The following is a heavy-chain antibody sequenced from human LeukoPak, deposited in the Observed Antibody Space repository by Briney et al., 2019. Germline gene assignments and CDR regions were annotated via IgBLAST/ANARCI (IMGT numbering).Heavy chain of an antibody. CDR1: DASISGYY. CDR2: IHFSGST. V-gene: IGHV4-59*01. Sequence: SETLSLTCTVSDASISGYYWSWIRQPPGKGLEWIGSIHFSGSTNYNPSLRSQVTISVDTSKNQLSLKLSSVTAADTAVYYCARDLGGIYFDYWGQGTLVTVSS. J-gene: IGHJ4*02. D-gene: IGHD1-26*01. CDR3: ARDLGGIYFDY.